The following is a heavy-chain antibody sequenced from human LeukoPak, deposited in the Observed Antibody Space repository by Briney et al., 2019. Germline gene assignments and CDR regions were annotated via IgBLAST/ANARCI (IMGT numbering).Heavy chain of an antibody. Sequence: SETLSLTCTASGGSISSSSYYWGWIRQPPGKGLEWIGSIYYSGSTYYNPSLKSRVTISVDTSKNQFSLKLSSVTAADTAVYYCARGPPVWYFDYWGQGTLVTVSS. CDR2: IYYSGST. CDR1: GGSISSSSYY. V-gene: IGHV4-39*01. CDR3: ARGPPVWYFDY. D-gene: IGHD2-21*01. J-gene: IGHJ4*02.